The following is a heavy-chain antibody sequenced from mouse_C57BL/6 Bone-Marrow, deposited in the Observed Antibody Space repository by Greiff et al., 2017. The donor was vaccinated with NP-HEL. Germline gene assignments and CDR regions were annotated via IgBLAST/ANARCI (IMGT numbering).Heavy chain of an antibody. D-gene: IGHD2-5*01. CDR3: ARRGSNYAWYFDV. V-gene: IGHV1-7*01. CDR2: INPNSGDT. CDR1: GYTFTSYW. J-gene: IGHJ1*03. Sequence: QVQLQQSGAELAKPGASVKLSCKASGYTFTSYWMHWVKQRPGQGLEWIGYINPNSGDTKYNQKFKDKATWTADKSSSTAYMQLSSLTYEDSAVYYCARRGSNYAWYFDVWGTGTTVTVSS.